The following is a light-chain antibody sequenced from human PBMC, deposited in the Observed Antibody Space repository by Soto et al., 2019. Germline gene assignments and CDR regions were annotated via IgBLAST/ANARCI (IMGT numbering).Light chain of an antibody. CDR1: QMVASN. CDR2: GSF. Sequence: IEMTQSTATLSVSPVERATFSCRPRQMVASNLAWYQQRPGQARRLLIYGSFCCATGVPSRFSGSGAGTEFPVTSESLQSEDFAVYNCHGDNDWRPFTFGGGTKVDIK. CDR3: HGDNDWRPFT. V-gene: IGKV3-15*01. J-gene: IGKJ4*01.